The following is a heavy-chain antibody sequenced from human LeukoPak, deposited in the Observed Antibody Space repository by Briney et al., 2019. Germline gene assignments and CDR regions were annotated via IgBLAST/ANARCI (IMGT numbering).Heavy chain of an antibody. CDR3: AKDPHRLLGYMDV. D-gene: IGHD2/OR15-2a*01. Sequence: GGSLRLSCAASGFTFSSYGMHWVSQAPGKGLEWVAVISYDGSNKYYADSVKGRFTISRDNSKNTLYLQMSSLRAEDTAVYYCAKDPHRLLGYMDVWGKGTTVTVSS. CDR2: ISYDGSNK. CDR1: GFTFSSYG. V-gene: IGHV3-30*18. J-gene: IGHJ6*03.